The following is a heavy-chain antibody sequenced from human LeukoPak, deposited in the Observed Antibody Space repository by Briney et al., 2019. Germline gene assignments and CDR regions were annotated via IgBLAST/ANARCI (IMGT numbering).Heavy chain of an antibody. J-gene: IGHJ4*02. CDR3: ARGPNSNWSGLDF. CDR1: GVTLSTYA. Sequence: GGSLRLSCAASGVTLSTYAMSWARQAPGKGLEWVSGISSSGSGDNTYYADSVKGRFTISRDSSKNTLFLHMNTLRAEDTAIYYCARGPNSNWSGLDFWGQGTLLTVSS. CDR2: ISSSGSGDNT. V-gene: IGHV3-23*01. D-gene: IGHD6-6*01.